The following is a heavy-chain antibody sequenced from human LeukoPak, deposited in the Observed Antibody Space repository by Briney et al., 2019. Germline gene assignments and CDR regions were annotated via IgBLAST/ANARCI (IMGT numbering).Heavy chain of an antibody. CDR3: ARGPPFHYIWGNYRYHDRGTFDI. D-gene: IGHD3-16*02. V-gene: IGHV4-34*01. CDR2: INHTGST. J-gene: IGHJ3*02. Sequence: SETLSLTCAVDGGSFNGYYWSWIRQSPGKGLEWIGDINHTGSTNHNPSLKSRVTIPVEASKNQFSLRLTSVTAADTAVYYCARGPPFHYIWGNYRYHDRGTFDIWGQGTVVSVSS. CDR1: GGSFNGYY.